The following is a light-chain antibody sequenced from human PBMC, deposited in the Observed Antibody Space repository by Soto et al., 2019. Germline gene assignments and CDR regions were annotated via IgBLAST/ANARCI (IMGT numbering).Light chain of an antibody. CDR2: GAS. Sequence: EIVLTQSPGTLSLSPGERATLNCRASQSVRSSYLAWYQQQPGQAPRLLIHGASRRATGIPDRSSGSGSGTDFTLTINRLEPEDFAVYFCQQYGDMWTFGQGTKVDIK. J-gene: IGKJ1*01. CDR3: QQYGDMWT. V-gene: IGKV3-20*01. CDR1: QSVRSSY.